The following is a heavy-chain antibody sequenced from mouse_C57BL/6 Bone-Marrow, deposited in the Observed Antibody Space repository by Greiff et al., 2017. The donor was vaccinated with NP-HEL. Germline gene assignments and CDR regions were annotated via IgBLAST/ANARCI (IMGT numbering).Heavy chain of an antibody. J-gene: IGHJ2*01. CDR3: TRSYDYP. V-gene: IGHV1-15*01. Sequence: QVQLQQSGAELVRPGASVTLSCKASGYTFTDYEMHWVKQTPVHGLEWIGAIDPEPGGTAYNQKFKGKAILTADKSSSTAYMELRSLTSEDSAVYYCTRSYDYPWGQGTTLTVSS. CDR1: GYTFTDYE. D-gene: IGHD2-4*01. CDR2: IDPEPGGT.